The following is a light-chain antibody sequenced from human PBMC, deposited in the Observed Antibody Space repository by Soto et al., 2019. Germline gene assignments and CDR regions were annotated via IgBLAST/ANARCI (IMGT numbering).Light chain of an antibody. CDR1: QSVSSK. V-gene: IGKV3-15*01. J-gene: IGKJ1*01. CDR3: QQYNNWPRT. Sequence: IVMTQSPATLSVSPGERATLSCRASQSVSSKLAWYQQKPGQAPRLLIYGASTRATGIPARFSGSGSGTDFTLTISSLQSEDFEVYYCQQYNNWPRTFGQGTKVEI. CDR2: GAS.